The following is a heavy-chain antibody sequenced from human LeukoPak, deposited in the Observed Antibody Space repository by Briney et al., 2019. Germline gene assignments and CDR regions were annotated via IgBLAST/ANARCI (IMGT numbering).Heavy chain of an antibody. D-gene: IGHD4-11*01. V-gene: IGHV3-30*04. Sequence: PGGSLRLSCAASGFIFSNHAFHWVRQAPGKGLEWVALISYDGGIEHYADSVRGRFTISRDNSKNTVYLHMGSLRPEDTAIYYCARDTEPRFDHWGQGALVTVSS. CDR1: GFIFSNHA. J-gene: IGHJ4*02. CDR2: ISYDGGIE. CDR3: ARDTEPRFDH.